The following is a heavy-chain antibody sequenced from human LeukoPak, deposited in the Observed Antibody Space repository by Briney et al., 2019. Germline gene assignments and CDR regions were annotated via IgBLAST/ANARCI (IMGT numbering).Heavy chain of an antibody. Sequence: SETLSLTCTVSGGSISSHYWSWIRQPPGKGLEWIGFIYYRGSTNYNPSLKSRVTISVDTSKNQFSLKLSSVTAADTAVYYCARAMVRGRNDAFDIWGQGTMVTVSS. J-gene: IGHJ3*02. CDR3: ARAMVRGRNDAFDI. CDR1: GGSISSHY. D-gene: IGHD3-10*01. CDR2: IYYRGST. V-gene: IGHV4-59*11.